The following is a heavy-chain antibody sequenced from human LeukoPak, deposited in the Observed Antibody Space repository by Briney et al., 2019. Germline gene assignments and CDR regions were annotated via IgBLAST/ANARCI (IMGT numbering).Heavy chain of an antibody. Sequence: MASETLSLTCTVSAGSISSYYWGWIRQPPGKGLEWIGYIFYSGNTKYNPSLESRITMSIDTSKNHFSLKLSSVTAADTAVYYCAGEADKGNWFGPWGQGTLVTVSS. V-gene: IGHV4-59*01. D-gene: IGHD6-13*01. CDR3: AGEADKGNWFGP. CDR1: AGSISSYY. J-gene: IGHJ5*02. CDR2: IFYSGNT.